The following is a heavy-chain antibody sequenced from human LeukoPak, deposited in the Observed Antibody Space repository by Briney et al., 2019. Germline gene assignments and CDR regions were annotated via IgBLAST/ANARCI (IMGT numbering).Heavy chain of an antibody. J-gene: IGHJ4*02. CDR3: ARVGLGYCSSTSCYEFDY. Sequence: ASVKVSCKASGYTFTSYGISWVRQAPGPGLEWMGWISAYNGNTNYAQKLQGRVTMTTDTSTSTAYMELRSLRSDDTAVYYCARVGLGYCSSTSCYEFDYWGQGTLVTVSS. CDR2: ISAYNGNT. CDR1: GYTFTSYG. D-gene: IGHD2-2*01. V-gene: IGHV1-18*04.